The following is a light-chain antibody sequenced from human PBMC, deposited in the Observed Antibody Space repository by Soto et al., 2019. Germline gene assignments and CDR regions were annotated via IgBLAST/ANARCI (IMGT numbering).Light chain of an antibody. CDR2: DAS. V-gene: IGKV1-33*01. CDR1: QDISNY. Sequence: DIQMTQSPSSLSASVGDRVTITCQASQDISNYLNWYQQKPGKAPKLLIYDASNLETGVPSRFSGSGSGTDFTFTISSLQPEDIATYYCQQYDKLPFTFVPGTKVDI. J-gene: IGKJ3*01. CDR3: QQYDKLPFT.